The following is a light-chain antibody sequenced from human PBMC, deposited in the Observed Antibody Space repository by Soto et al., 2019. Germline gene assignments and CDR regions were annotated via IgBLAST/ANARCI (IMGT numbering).Light chain of an antibody. CDR3: SSYTSSSPVV. J-gene: IGLJ2*01. V-gene: IGLV2-14*03. CDR2: DVS. Sequence: QSALTQPASVSGSPGQSITISCTGTSSDIGGYNYVSWYQQHPGKGPKLMIYDVSSRPSGVSHRFSGSKSGDTASLTISGLQAEDEADYYCSSYTSSSPVVFGGGTKVTVL. CDR1: SSDIGGYNY.